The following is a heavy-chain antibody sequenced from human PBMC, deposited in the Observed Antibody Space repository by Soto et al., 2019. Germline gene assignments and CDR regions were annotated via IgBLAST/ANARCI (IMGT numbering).Heavy chain of an antibody. CDR2: ISAYNGNT. Sequence: ASEKVSCKASGYTFTSYGISWVRQAPGQGLEWMGWISAYNGNTNYAQKLQGRVTMTTDTSTSTAYMELRSLRSDDTAVYYCARKPGYDYVWGSYLSDFDYWGQGTLVTVSS. CDR1: GYTFTSYG. D-gene: IGHD3-16*01. CDR3: ARKPGYDYVWGSYLSDFDY. J-gene: IGHJ4*02. V-gene: IGHV1-18*01.